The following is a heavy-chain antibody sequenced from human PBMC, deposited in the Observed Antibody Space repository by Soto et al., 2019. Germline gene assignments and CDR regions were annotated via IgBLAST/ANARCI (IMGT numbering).Heavy chain of an antibody. D-gene: IGHD1-26*01. Sequence: QVQLVQSGAEVKKPGASVKVSCKASGYTFTRYYMHWVRQAPGQGLEWMGIINPSGGSTSYAQKFQGRVTMTRDTSTSTVYMELSSLRSGDTAVYYCARESMSAREVDPYWGQGTLVTVSS. CDR3: ARESMSAREVDPY. V-gene: IGHV1-46*01. CDR1: GYTFTRYY. J-gene: IGHJ4*02. CDR2: INPSGGST.